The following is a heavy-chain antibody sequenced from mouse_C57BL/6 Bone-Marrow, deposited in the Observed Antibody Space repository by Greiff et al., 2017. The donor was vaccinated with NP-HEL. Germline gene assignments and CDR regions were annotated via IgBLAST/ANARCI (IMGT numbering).Heavy chain of an antibody. CDR3: ARHAWGDAMDY. J-gene: IGHJ4*01. CDR2: ISSGGSYT. Sequence: DVQLVESGGDLVKPGGSLKLSCAASGFTFSSYGMSWVRQTPDKRLEWVATISSGGSYTYYPDSVKGRFTISRDNAKNTLYLQMSSLKSEDTAMYYCARHAWGDAMDYWGQGTSVTVSS. V-gene: IGHV5-6*01. D-gene: IGHD4-1*01. CDR1: GFTFSSYG.